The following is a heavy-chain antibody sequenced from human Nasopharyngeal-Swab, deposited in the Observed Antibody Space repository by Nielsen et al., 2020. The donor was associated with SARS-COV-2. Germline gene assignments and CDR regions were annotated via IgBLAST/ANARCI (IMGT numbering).Heavy chain of an antibody. CDR3: AKDRTILGYCSSTSCYAFDI. J-gene: IGHJ3*02. CDR2: ISYDGSNK. Sequence: GESLKISCAASGFTFSSYGMYWVRQAPGKGLEWVAVISYDGSNKYCADSVKGRFTISRDNSKNTLYLQMNSLRAEDTAVYYCAKDRTILGYCSSTSCYAFDIWGQGTMVTVSS. CDR1: GFTFSSYG. D-gene: IGHD2-2*01. V-gene: IGHV3-30*18.